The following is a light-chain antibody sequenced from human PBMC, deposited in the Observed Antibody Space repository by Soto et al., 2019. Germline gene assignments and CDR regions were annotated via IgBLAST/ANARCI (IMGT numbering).Light chain of an antibody. J-gene: IGKJ2*01. V-gene: IGKV1-39*01. CDR1: QSINTY. CDR3: QQGDSTPYT. CDR2: TTS. Sequence: DIQMTQSPSSVSASVGDRVTITCRTSQSINTYLNWYQQKPGKAPNLLIYTTSHLHSGVPSRFSGSGSGTDFTLTISSLQPEDFATYFCQQGDSTPYTFGQGTKVDIK.